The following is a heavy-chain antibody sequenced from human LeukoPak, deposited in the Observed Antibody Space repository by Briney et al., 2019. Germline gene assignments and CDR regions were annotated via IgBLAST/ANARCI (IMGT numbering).Heavy chain of an antibody. D-gene: IGHD3-22*01. Sequence: ASVKVSCKASGYTFTSYGISWVRQAPGQGLEWMGWINPNSGGTNYAQKFQGRVTMTRDTSISTAYMELSRLRSDDTAVYYCARMGDSSGYYRYYYYYYMDVWGKGTTVTISS. CDR1: GYTFTSYG. V-gene: IGHV1-2*02. J-gene: IGHJ6*03. CDR3: ARMGDSSGYYRYYYYYYMDV. CDR2: INPNSGGT.